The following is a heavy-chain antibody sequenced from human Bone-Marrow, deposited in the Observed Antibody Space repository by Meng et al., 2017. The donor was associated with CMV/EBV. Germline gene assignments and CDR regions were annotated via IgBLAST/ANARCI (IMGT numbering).Heavy chain of an antibody. CDR1: GFTFSSYW. CDR3: ARGGRIAARPIDY. CDR2: IKQDGSEK. J-gene: IGHJ4*02. V-gene: IGHV3-7*04. D-gene: IGHD6-6*01. Sequence: GGFGQPGGSLRLSLADSGFTFSSYWMGWVRQATGKGLEWVANIKQDGSEKYYVDSVKGRFTISRDNAKNSLYLQMNSLRAEDTAVYYCARGGRIAARPIDYWGQGTLVTVSS.